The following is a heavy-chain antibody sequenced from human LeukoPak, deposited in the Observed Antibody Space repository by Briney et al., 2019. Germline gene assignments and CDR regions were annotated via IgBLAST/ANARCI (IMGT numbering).Heavy chain of an antibody. Sequence: ASVKVSCKASGGTFSSYAISWVRQAPGQGLEWMGGIIPIFGTANYAQKFQGRVTITADESTSTAYMELSSLRSEDTAVYYCARCSLSSWYWYYYGMDVWGQGTTVTVSS. V-gene: IGHV1-69*13. D-gene: IGHD6-13*01. CDR3: ARCSLSSWYWYYYGMDV. CDR2: IIPIFGTA. CDR1: GGTFSSYA. J-gene: IGHJ6*02.